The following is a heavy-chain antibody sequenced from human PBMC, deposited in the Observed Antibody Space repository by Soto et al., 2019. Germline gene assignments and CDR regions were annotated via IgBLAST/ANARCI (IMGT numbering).Heavy chain of an antibody. CDR1: GYTFTSYG. J-gene: IGHJ5*02. Sequence: QVQLVQSGAEVKKPGASVKVSCKASGYTFTSYGISWVRQAPGQGLEWMGWISAYNGNTNYAQKLQGRVTMTTDTSTSTAYMELRSLRSDDTAVYYCARDRSSGWMIVRTRLRWFDPWGQGTLVTVSS. CDR3: ARDRSSGWMIVRTRLRWFDP. CDR2: ISAYNGNT. D-gene: IGHD6-19*01. V-gene: IGHV1-18*04.